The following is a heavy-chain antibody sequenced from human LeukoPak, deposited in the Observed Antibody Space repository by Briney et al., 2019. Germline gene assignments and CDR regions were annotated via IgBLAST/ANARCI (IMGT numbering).Heavy chain of an antibody. D-gene: IGHD1-26*01. Sequence: PGGSLRLSCAASGFTFSDYYMSWIRQAPGKGLEWVSYISSSGSTIYYADSVKGRFTISRDNAKNSLYLQMNSLRAEDTAVYYCARDDSSGSYYYYYYMDVWGKGTTVTISS. CDR3: ARDDSSGSYYYYYYMDV. J-gene: IGHJ6*03. CDR2: ISSSGSTI. V-gene: IGHV3-11*01. CDR1: GFTFSDYY.